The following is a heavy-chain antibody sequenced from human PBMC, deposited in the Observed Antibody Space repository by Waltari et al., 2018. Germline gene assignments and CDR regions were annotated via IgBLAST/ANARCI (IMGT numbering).Heavy chain of an antibody. CDR3: ARELPSGGGVGDY. CDR1: GFTVRSHY. CDR2: IYSGGST. D-gene: IGHD3-16*01. J-gene: IGHJ4*02. Sequence: EVQVVESGGGLVQPGGSLRLSCAASGFTVRSHYIMWVRQPPGKGLEWVSTIYSGGSTYYADSLRGRFTISRDNSKNTLYLQMNSLTPEDSAVYYCARELPSGGGVGDYWGQGTLVTVSS. V-gene: IGHV3-66*02.